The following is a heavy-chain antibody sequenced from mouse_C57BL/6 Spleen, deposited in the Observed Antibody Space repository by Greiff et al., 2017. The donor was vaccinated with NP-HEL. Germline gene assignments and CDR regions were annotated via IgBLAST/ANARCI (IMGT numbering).Heavy chain of an antibody. V-gene: IGHV1-72*01. CDR2: IDPNSGGT. Sequence: VQLQQPGAELVKPGASVKLSCKASGYTFTSYWMHWVKQRPGRGLEWIARIDPNSGGTKYNEKFKSKATLTVDKPSSTAYMQLSSLTSEDSAVYYCARMVTTDWYFDVWGTGTTVTVSS. D-gene: IGHD2-2*01. CDR3: ARMVTTDWYFDV. J-gene: IGHJ1*03. CDR1: GYTFTSYW.